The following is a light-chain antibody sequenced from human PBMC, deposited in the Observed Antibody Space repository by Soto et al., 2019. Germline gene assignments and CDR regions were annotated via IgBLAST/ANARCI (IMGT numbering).Light chain of an antibody. Sequence: DIQMTQSPSTLSGSVGDRVTITCRASQTISSWLAWYQQKPGKAPKLLIYKASTLESGVPSRFSAIRSGTEFTLTVSSLQPDDFATYYCQQYNDSFPYTFGQGTKVDIK. J-gene: IGKJ2*01. CDR2: KAS. CDR3: QQYNDSFPYT. CDR1: QTISSW. V-gene: IGKV1-5*03.